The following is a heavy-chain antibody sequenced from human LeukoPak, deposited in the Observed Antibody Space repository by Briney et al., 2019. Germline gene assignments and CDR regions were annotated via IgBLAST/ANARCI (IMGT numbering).Heavy chain of an antibody. CDR1: GGSFSGYY. Sequence: SETLSLTCAVYGGSFSGYYWSWLRQPPGKGLEGIGEINHSGSTNYNPSLKSRVTISVDTSKTQFSLKLSSVTAADTAVYYCARGWWELRTFDYWGQGTLVTVSS. D-gene: IGHD2-15*01. J-gene: IGHJ4*02. CDR3: ARGWWELRTFDY. V-gene: IGHV4-34*01. CDR2: INHSGST.